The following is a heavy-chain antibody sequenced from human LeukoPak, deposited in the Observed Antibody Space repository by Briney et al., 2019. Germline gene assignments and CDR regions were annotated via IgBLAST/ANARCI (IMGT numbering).Heavy chain of an antibody. D-gene: IGHD6-6*01. CDR1: GFTFDDYG. J-gene: IGHJ4*02. CDR3: ARVGGYSSSSENDY. Sequence: GGSLRLSCAASGFTFDDYGMSWVRQAPGKGLEWVSGINWNGGSTGYADSVKGRFTISRDNAKNSLYLQTNSLRAEDTALYYSARVGGYSSSSENDYWGQGTLVTVSS. V-gene: IGHV3-20*04. CDR2: INWNGGST.